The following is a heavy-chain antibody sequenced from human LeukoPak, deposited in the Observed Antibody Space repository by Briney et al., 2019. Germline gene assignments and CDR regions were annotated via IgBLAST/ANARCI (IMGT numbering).Heavy chain of an antibody. V-gene: IGHV3-66*02. J-gene: IGHJ4*02. Sequence: PGGPLRLSCAASGFTVSSNYMSWVRQAPGKGLEWASVIYSGGSTYYADSVKGRLTISRDNSKNTLYLQMNSLRAEDTAVYYCARDRGCSSTSCYKRGLDYWGQGTLVTVSS. D-gene: IGHD2-2*02. CDR1: GFTVSSNY. CDR3: ARDRGCSSTSCYKRGLDY. CDR2: IYSGGST.